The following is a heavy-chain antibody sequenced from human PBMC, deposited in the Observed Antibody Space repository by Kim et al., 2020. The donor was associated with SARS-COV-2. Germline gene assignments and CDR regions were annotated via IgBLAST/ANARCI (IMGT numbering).Heavy chain of an antibody. D-gene: IGHD6-13*01. CDR1: GGSISSSNW. J-gene: IGHJ3*02. Sequence: SETLSLTCAVSGGSISSSNWWSWVRQPPGKGLEWIGEIYHSGSTNYNPSLKSRVTISVDKSKNQFSLKLSSVTAADTAVYYCAREPPGEQQLVYDAFDIWGQGTMVTVSS. CDR2: IYHSGST. V-gene: IGHV4-4*02. CDR3: AREPPGEQQLVYDAFDI.